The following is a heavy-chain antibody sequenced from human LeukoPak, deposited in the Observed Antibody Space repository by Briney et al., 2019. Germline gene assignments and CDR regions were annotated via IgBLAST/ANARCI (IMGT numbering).Heavy chain of an antibody. CDR2: IHYSGSM. Sequence: SETLSLTCTVSGGSISSHYWSWIRQPSGKGLEWIGYIHYSGSMNHNPALKSRVTISVDTSKNQFSLKLTSVTAADTAVYYCAREGSSWYELDYWGQGTLVTVSS. CDR3: AREGSSWYELDY. CDR1: GGSISSHY. D-gene: IGHD6-13*01. J-gene: IGHJ4*02. V-gene: IGHV4-59*11.